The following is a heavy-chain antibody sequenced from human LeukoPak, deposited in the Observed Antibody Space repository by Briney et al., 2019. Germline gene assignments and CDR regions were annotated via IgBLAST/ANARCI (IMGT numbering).Heavy chain of an antibody. D-gene: IGHD3-10*01. CDR3: ATRWFGELLSFDY. CDR1: GFTFSSYG. V-gene: IGHV3-33*01. J-gene: IGHJ4*02. CDR2: IWYDGSNK. Sequence: GGSLRLSCAASGFTFSSYGMHWVRQAPGKGLEWVAVIWYDGSNKYYADSVKGRFTISRDNSKNTLYLQMNSLRAEDTAVYYCATRWFGELLSFDYWGQGTLVTVSS.